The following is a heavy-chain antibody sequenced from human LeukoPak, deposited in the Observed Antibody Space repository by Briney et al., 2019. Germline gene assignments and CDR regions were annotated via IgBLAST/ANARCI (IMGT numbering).Heavy chain of an antibody. Sequence: GGSLRLSCAASGFTLSSYWMSWVRQAPGKGLEWVAFIRYDGSNKYYADSVKGRFTISRDNSKNTLYLQMNSLKTEDTAVYYCTTDRFSGSDYFSYYFYYMDVWGKGTTVTISS. CDR3: TTDRFSGSDYFSYYFYYMDV. CDR2: IRYDGSNK. CDR1: GFTLSSYW. J-gene: IGHJ6*03. D-gene: IGHD1-26*01. V-gene: IGHV3-30*02.